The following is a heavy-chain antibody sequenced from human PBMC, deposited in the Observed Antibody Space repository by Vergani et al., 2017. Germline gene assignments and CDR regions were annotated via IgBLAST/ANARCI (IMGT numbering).Heavy chain of an antibody. CDR1: GGSISSYY. J-gene: IGHJ4*02. D-gene: IGHD3-22*01. Sequence: QVQLQESGPGLVKPSETLSLTCTVSGGSISSYYWSWIRQPPGKGLEWIGYIYYSGSTNYNPSLKSRVTISVDTSKNQFSLKLSSVTAAETAVYYCARGTYYYDSSGYYYVFDYWGQGTLVTVSS. CDR3: ARGTYYYDSSGYYYVFDY. V-gene: IGHV4-59*01. CDR2: IYYSGST.